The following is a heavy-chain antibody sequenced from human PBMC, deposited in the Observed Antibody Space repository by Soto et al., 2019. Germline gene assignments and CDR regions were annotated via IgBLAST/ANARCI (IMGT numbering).Heavy chain of an antibody. D-gene: IGHD4-17*01. CDR2: IIPIFGTA. V-gene: IGHV1-69*13. J-gene: IGHJ4*02. CDR1: GYTFTTYA. CDR3: ARDRLPNGSGPFYFDY. Sequence: SVKVSCKASGYTFTTYAMHWVRQAPGQGLEWMGGIIPIFGTANYAQKFQGRVTITADESTSTAYMELSSLRSEDTAVYYCARDRLPNGSGPFYFDYWGQGTLVTVSS.